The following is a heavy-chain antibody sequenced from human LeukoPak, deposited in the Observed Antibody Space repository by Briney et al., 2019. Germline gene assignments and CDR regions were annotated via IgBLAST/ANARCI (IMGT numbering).Heavy chain of an antibody. D-gene: IGHD5-12*01. CDR2: ISSSSSYI. V-gene: IGHV3-21*01. Sequence: GGSLRLSCAASGFTFSSYSMNWVRQAPGKGLEWVSSISSSSSYIYYADSVKGRFTISRDNAKNSLYLQMNSLRAEDTAVYYCARDTVDIVATTDAFDIWGQGTMVTVSS. J-gene: IGHJ3*02. CDR3: ARDTVDIVATTDAFDI. CDR1: GFTFSSYS.